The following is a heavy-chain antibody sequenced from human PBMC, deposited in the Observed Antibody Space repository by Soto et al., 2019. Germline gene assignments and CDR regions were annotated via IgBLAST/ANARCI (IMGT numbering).Heavy chain of an antibody. D-gene: IGHD3-22*01. CDR1: GGSISSYY. J-gene: IGHJ4*02. V-gene: IGHV4-59*01. CDR3: ARYYYDSSGYYQPDDY. CDR2: IYYSGST. Sequence: SETLSLTCTVSGGSISSYYWSWIRQPPGKGLEWIGYIYYSGSTNYNPSLKSRVNISVDTSKNQFSLKLSSVTAADAAVYYCARYYYDSSGYYQPDDYWGQGTLVTVSS.